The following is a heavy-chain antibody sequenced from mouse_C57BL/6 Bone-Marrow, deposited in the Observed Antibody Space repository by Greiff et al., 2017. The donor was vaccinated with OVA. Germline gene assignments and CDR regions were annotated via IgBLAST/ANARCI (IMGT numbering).Heavy chain of an antibody. Sequence: EVKLQESGPGLVKPSQSLSLTCSVTGYSITSGYYWTWIRQFPGNKLEWMGYISYDGSNNYNPSLKNRISITRDTAKNQFFLKLNSVTTEDTATYYCARELTGTGAFAYWGQGTLVTVSA. V-gene: IGHV3-6*01. CDR2: ISYDGSN. J-gene: IGHJ3*01. D-gene: IGHD4-1*01. CDR3: ARELTGTGAFAY. CDR1: GYSITSGYY.